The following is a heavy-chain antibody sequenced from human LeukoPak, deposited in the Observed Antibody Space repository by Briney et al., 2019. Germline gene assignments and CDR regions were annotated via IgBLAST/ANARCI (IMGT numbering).Heavy chain of an antibody. V-gene: IGHV1-18*01. CDR2: ISAYNGNT. Sequence: GASVKVSCKASGYTFTSYAISWVRQAPGQGLEWMGWISAYNGNTDYAQKLQGRVTMTTDTSTSTAYMELRSLRSDDTAVYYCARNDRGIPDWFDPWGQGTLVTVSS. CDR3: ARNDRGIPDWFDP. J-gene: IGHJ5*02. CDR1: GYTFTSYA. D-gene: IGHD3-16*01.